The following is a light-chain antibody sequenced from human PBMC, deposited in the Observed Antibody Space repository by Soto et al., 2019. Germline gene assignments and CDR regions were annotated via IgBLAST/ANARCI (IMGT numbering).Light chain of an antibody. CDR1: QGFSSN. J-gene: IGKJ1*01. CDR2: GAS. V-gene: IGKV3-15*01. CDR3: QQYSDWPRT. Sequence: EILMTQSPATLSVSPGDRATLSCRASQGFSSNLAWYQQKPGQAPRLLIYGASTRATGIPARFSGSGSGTEFTLTISSLQSEDFAVYYCQQYSDWPRTFGQGTKVEIK.